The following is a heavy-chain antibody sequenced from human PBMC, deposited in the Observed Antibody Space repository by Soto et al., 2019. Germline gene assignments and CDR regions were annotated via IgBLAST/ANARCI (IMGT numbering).Heavy chain of an antibody. J-gene: IGHJ6*02. CDR2: ISAYNGNT. Sequence: ASVKVSCKASGYTFTSYGISWVRQAPGQGLEWMGWISAYNGNTNYAQKLQGRVTMTTGTSTSTAYMELRSLRSDDTAVYYCARDCSSTSCSPYYYYGMDVWGQGTTVTVSS. V-gene: IGHV1-18*01. CDR1: GYTFTSYG. CDR3: ARDCSSTSCSPYYYYGMDV. D-gene: IGHD2-2*01.